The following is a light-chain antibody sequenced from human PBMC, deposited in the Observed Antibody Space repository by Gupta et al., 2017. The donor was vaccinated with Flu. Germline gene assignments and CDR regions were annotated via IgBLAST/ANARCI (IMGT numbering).Light chain of an antibody. Sequence: GTLSLSPGERATLSCRASQSVSSSYLAWYQQKPGQAPRLLIYGASSRATGIPDRLSGSGSGTDFTLTISRLEPEDFAVYYCQQYGSSPATFGQGTKVEIK. J-gene: IGKJ1*01. V-gene: IGKV3-20*01. CDR2: GAS. CDR1: QSVSSSY. CDR3: QQYGSSPAT.